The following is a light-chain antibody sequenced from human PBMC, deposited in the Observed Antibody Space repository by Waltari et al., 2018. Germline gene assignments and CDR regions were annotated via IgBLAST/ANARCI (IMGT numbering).Light chain of an antibody. J-gene: IGKJ2*01. Sequence: EIVLTQSPDTLSLSPGERATLSCRASQSVGGYLAWYQHKPGQAPRLLISGASNRVTGIPARFSSSGSGTDFTLTISSLEPEDFAVDYCQQRAGWPLYSFGQGTRLEI. CDR3: QQRAGWPLYS. V-gene: IGKV3-11*01. CDR1: QSVGGY. CDR2: GAS.